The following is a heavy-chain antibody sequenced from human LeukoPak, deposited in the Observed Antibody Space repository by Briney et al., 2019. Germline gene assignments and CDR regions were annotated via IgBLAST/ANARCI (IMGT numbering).Heavy chain of an antibody. J-gene: IGHJ3*02. CDR3: AGQDIVVVATTTRAFDI. V-gene: IGHV5-51*01. CDR2: IYPGDSDT. D-gene: IGHD2-15*01. CDR1: GYTFTSYW. Sequence: GESLKISCKGSGYTFTSYWITWVRQMPGKGLEWMGIIYPGDSDTKYSPSFQGQVTISADKFISTAYLQWSSLKASDTAMYYCAGQDIVVVATTTRAFDIWGQGTMVTVSS.